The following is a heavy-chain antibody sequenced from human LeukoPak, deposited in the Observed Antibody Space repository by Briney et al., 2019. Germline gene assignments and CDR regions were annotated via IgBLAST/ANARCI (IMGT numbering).Heavy chain of an antibody. CDR1: GFTFSSYG. D-gene: IGHD2-15*01. CDR3: AREMVYCSGGSCSDYLDY. Sequence: PGGSLRLSCAASGFTFSSYGMHWVRQAPGKGLEWVAVIWYDGSNKYYADSVKGRFTISRDNSKNTLYLQMNSLRAEDTAVYYCAREMVYCSGGSCSDYLDYWGQGTLVTVSS. J-gene: IGHJ4*02. CDR2: IWYDGSNK. V-gene: IGHV3-33*01.